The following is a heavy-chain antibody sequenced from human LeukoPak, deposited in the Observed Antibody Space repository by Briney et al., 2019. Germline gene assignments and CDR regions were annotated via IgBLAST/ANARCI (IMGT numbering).Heavy chain of an antibody. Sequence: SETLSLTCTVSGGSISSYYWSWIRQPPGKGLEWIGYIYYSGSTNYNPSLKSRVTISVDTSKNQFSLKLSSVTAADTAVYYCAGMRFGELFLDPWGQGTLVTVSS. V-gene: IGHV4-59*01. CDR1: GGSISSYY. D-gene: IGHD3-10*01. J-gene: IGHJ5*02. CDR2: IYYSGST. CDR3: AGMRFGELFLDP.